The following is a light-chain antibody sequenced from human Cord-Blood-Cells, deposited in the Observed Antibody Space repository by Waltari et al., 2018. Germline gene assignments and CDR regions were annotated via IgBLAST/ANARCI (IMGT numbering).Light chain of an antibody. CDR2: WAS. J-gene: IGKJ5*01. CDR3: QQYYRTLPIT. Sequence: IVMTQSPDSLAVSLGERATINCKSSQSVLYSSNNKNYLAWYQQKPGQPPKLLIYWASTRESGVPDRFSGSGSGTDFTLTISSLQAEDVAVYYCQQYYRTLPITFGQGTRLEIK. V-gene: IGKV4-1*01. CDR1: QSVLYSSNNKNY.